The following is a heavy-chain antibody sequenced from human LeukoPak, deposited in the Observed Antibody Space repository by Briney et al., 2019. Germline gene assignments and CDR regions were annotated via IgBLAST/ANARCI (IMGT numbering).Heavy chain of an antibody. CDR3: TRDVTVTFDD. CDR2: IRSKASGGTT. Sequence: GGSLRLSCTASGFTFGDYAMSWVRQAPGKGLEWVGFIRSKASGGTTEYAASVKGRFTISRDDSKTIAYLQMNSLKTEDTAVYYCTRDVTVTFDDWGQGTLVTVSS. D-gene: IGHD4-17*01. V-gene: IGHV3-49*04. J-gene: IGHJ4*02. CDR1: GFTFGDYA.